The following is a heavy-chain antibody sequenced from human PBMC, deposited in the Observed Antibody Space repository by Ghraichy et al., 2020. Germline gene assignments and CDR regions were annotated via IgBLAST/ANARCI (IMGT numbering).Heavy chain of an antibody. J-gene: IGHJ4*02. Sequence: SQTLSLTCTVSGGSISSSSYYWGWIRQPPGKGLEWIGSIYYSGSTYYNPSLKSRVTISVDTSKNQFSLKLSSVTAADTAVYYCASSFWVGPHVLLGRGDYWGQGTLVTVSS. D-gene: IGHD1-26*01. CDR1: GGSISSSSYY. CDR2: IYYSGST. CDR3: ASSFWVGPHVLLGRGDY. V-gene: IGHV4-39*01.